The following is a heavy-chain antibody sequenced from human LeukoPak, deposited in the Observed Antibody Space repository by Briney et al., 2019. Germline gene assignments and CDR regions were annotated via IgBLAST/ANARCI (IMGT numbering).Heavy chain of an antibody. D-gene: IGHD5-18*01. V-gene: IGHV3-64*02. CDR2: ISTNGGST. CDR1: GLTFSSYE. J-gene: IGHJ4*02. Sequence: GGSLRLSCAASGLTFSSYEMIWVRQAPGKGLEYVSGISTNGGSTYYADSVKGRFTISRDNSKNTLFLQMGSLRAEDMAVYYCARGGGRNTTMVWAFDYWGQGTLVTVSS. CDR3: ARGGGRNTTMVWAFDY.